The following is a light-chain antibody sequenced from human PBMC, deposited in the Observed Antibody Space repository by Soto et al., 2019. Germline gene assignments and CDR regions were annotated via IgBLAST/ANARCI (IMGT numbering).Light chain of an antibody. J-gene: IGLJ3*02. CDR3: CSYTSSDPWV. CDR2: EVS. V-gene: IGLV2-14*01. Sequence: QSALTQPASVSGSLGQSITISCTGTNNDIGRYATVSWYQHHPGKAPQLLIYEVSKLPSGVSHRFSGSRSGSTASLTLSGLQAEDEADYFCCSYTSSDPWVFGAGTKLTVL. CDR1: NNDIGRYAT.